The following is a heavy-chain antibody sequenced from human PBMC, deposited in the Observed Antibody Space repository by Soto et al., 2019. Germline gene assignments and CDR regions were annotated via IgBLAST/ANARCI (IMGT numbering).Heavy chain of an antibody. CDR2: ISSSSTTV. J-gene: IGHJ4*02. Sequence: EVQLVESGGGLVQPGGSLRVSCAASGFTFSSHSMNWVRQAPGKGLEWVSFISSSSTTVYYADSVKGRFTISRDNAKNALYLQMNSLRDEDTAVYYCARGPSQDYCYVGSCHYFDYWGQGTLVTVSS. CDR1: GFTFSSHS. V-gene: IGHV3-48*02. CDR3: ARGPSQDYCYVGSCHYFDY. D-gene: IGHD2-15*01.